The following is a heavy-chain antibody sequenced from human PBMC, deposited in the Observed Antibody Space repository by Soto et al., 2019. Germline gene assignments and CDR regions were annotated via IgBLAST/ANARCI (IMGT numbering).Heavy chain of an antibody. Sequence: QVQLVQSGAEVKKPGSSVKVSCKASGGTLSNYGVSWVRQAPGQGLEWLGGIIPVFGTANYAHKSQGRLTITAAESTSTVYMDVSSLRSEDTAVYYCARGDATKIIVTTYYGMDVWGQGTTVTVSS. CDR3: ARGDATKIIVTTYYGMDV. CDR2: IIPVFGTA. J-gene: IGHJ6*02. V-gene: IGHV1-69*12. D-gene: IGHD4-17*01. CDR1: GGTLSNYG.